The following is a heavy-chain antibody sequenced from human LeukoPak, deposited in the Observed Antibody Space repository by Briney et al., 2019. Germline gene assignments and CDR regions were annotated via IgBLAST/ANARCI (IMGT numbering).Heavy chain of an antibody. CDR1: GGSISPYY. CDR2: IYYSGNT. V-gene: IGHV4-59*01. D-gene: IGHD3-10*02. CDR3: ARSTGSTMFIDY. J-gene: IGHJ4*02. Sequence: SETLSLTCTGSGGSISPYYWSWIRQPPGKGLEWLGYIYYSGNTDYNPSLKSRVAISVDTSKNQFSLKLSSVTAADTAVYYCARSTGSTMFIDYWGQGTLVTVSS.